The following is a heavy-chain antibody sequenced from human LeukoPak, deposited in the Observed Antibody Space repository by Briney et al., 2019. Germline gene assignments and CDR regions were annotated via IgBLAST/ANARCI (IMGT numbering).Heavy chain of an antibody. V-gene: IGHV4-31*03. CDR1: GGSISSGGYY. D-gene: IGHD3-22*01. Sequence: SETLSLTCTVSGGSISSGGYYWSWIRQHPGKGLEWIGYIYYSGSTYYNPSLKSRVTISVDTSKNQFSLKLSSVTAADTAVYYCARYYRYYYDSSGYYSGLDYWGQGTLVTVSS. J-gene: IGHJ4*02. CDR2: IYYSGST. CDR3: ARYYRYYYDSSGYYSGLDY.